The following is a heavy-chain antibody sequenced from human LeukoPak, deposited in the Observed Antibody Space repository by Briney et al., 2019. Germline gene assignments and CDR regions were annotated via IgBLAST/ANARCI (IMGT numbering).Heavy chain of an antibody. D-gene: IGHD6-6*01. V-gene: IGHV1-69*13. CDR2: IIPIFGTA. CDR1: GGTFSSYA. J-gene: IGHJ4*02. Sequence: SVKVSCKASGGTFSSYAISWVRQAPRQGLEWMGGIIPIFGTANYAQKFQGRVTITADESTSTAYMELSSLRSEDTAVYYCARDGSSIAARRPFDYWGQGTLVTVSS. CDR3: ARDGSSIAARRPFDY.